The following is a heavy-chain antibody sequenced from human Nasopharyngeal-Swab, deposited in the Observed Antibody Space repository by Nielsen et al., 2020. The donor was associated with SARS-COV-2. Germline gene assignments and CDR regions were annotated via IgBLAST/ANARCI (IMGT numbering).Heavy chain of an antibody. CDR2: IKQDGSEK. D-gene: IGHD2-2*01. Sequence: VRQAPGKGLEWVANIKQDGSEKYYVDSVKGRFTISRDNAKNSLYLQMNSLRAEDTAVYYCARDPPRVPGFDYWGQGTLVTVSS. J-gene: IGHJ4*02. CDR3: ARDPPRVPGFDY. V-gene: IGHV3-7*01.